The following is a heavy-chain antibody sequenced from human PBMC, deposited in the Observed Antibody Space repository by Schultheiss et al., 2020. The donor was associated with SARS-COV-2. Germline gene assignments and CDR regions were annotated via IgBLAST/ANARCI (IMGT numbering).Heavy chain of an antibody. J-gene: IGHJ3*02. CDR2: IYYSGST. CDR3: ARPMYSGSYSYAFDI. V-gene: IGHV4-59*04. CDR1: GGSISSYY. D-gene: IGHD1-26*01. Sequence: SQTLSLTCTVSGGSISSYYWSWIRQPPGKGLEWIGYIYYSGSTYYNPSLKSRVTISVDTSKNQFSLKLSSVTAADTAVYYCARPMYSGSYSYAFDIWGQGTMVTVSS.